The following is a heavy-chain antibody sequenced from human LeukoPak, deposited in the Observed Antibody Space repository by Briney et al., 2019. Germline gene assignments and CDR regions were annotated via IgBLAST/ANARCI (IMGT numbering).Heavy chain of an antibody. D-gene: IGHD1-26*01. J-gene: IGHJ4*02. CDR3: AKDKSGSASYPGI. V-gene: IGHV3-30*02. CDR1: GFTFSNNA. Sequence: GGSLRLSCISSGFTFSNNAMHWVRQAPGKGLEWVAFIRFDGSNKYYADSVKGRFTVTRDNSKNTLYLQMNSLRAEDTAVYYCAKDKSGSASYPGIWGQGTLVTVSS. CDR2: IRFDGSNK.